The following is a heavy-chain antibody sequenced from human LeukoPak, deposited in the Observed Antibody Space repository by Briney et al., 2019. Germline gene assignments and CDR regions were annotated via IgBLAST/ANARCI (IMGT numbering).Heavy chain of an antibody. D-gene: IGHD6-25*01. CDR2: ISYMGDHR. CDR1: GFTFSDCD. CDR3: GKAFPPLRVAAAGDY. Sequence: PGGSLRLSCTASGFTFSDCDMNWFRQAPGKGLQWVSSISYMGDHRYYADSAKGRFTISRDNAKNSLYLQMDNLRADDTAVNYCGKAFPPLRVAAAGDYWGQGTLVTVSS. J-gene: IGHJ4*02. V-gene: IGHV3-21*06.